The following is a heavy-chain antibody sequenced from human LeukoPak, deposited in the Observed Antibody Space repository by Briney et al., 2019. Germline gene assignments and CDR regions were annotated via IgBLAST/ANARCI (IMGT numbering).Heavy chain of an antibody. V-gene: IGHV3-23*01. CDR1: GFTFSSYA. CDR2: ISGSGGST. CDR3: AKHREPGYSNDFDY. J-gene: IGHJ4*02. Sequence: GGSLRLSCAASGFTFSSYAMSWVRQAPGKGLEWVSAISGSGGSTYYADSVKGRFTISRDDSKNTLYLQMNSLRAEDTAVYYCAKHREPGYSNDFDYWGQGTLVTVSS. D-gene: IGHD6-13*01.